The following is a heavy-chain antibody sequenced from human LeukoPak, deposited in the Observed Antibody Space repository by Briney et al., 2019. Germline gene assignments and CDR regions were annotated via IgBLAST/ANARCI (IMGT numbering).Heavy chain of an antibody. CDR2: IYHSGNT. D-gene: IGHD2-21*02. J-gene: IGHJ3*02. CDR1: GDSISSYY. V-gene: IGHV4-59*08. Sequence: SETLSLTCTVSGDSISSYYWNWVRQPPEKGLEWIGYIYHSGNTNSNPSLKSRVTISVDTTKNQCSLMLSAVTAADTAVYYWARSISVLVAAVALDIWGQGTMVTVSS. CDR3: ARSISVLVAAVALDI.